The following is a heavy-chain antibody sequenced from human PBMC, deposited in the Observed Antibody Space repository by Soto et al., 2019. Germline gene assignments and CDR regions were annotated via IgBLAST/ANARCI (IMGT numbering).Heavy chain of an antibody. CDR2: INAGNGNT. J-gene: IGHJ6*02. CDR1: GYTFTSYA. Sequence: ASVKVSCKASGYTFTSYAMHWVRQAPGQRLEWMGWINAGNGNTKYSQKFQGRVTITRDTSASTAYMELSSLRSEDTAVYYCASGLLWFGELQGTYYYYGMDVWG. CDR3: ASGLLWFGELQGTYYYYGMDV. D-gene: IGHD3-10*01. V-gene: IGHV1-3*01.